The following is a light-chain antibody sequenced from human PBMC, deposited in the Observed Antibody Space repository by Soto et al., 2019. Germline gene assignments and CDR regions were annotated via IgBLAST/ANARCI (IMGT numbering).Light chain of an antibody. Sequence: QAVATQAPPLTVSPGGTVTLTFASSTGAVTKGFSPNWLQQRPGQPPRALIYSINKTHSWAPARFSGSLLGGKAALTLSGVQSEDEDVYYCLIWYGGAYVFGTGTKVTVL. J-gene: IGLJ1*01. CDR1: TGAVTKGFS. CDR3: LIWYGGAYV. CDR2: SIN. V-gene: IGLV7-43*01.